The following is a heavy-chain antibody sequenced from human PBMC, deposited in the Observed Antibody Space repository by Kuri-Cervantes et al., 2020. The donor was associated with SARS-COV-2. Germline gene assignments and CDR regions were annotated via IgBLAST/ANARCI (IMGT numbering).Heavy chain of an antibody. J-gene: IGHJ6*03. Sequence: SVKVSCKVSGYTLTELSMHWVRQAPGKGLEWMGGIIPIFGTANYAQKFQGRVTITADESTSTAYMELSSLRSEDTAVYYCARSNWATHYYYYYYMDVWGKGTTVTVSS. CDR1: GYTLTELS. CDR3: ARSNWATHYYYYYYMDV. D-gene: IGHD1-1*01. V-gene: IGHV1-69*13. CDR2: IIPIFGTA.